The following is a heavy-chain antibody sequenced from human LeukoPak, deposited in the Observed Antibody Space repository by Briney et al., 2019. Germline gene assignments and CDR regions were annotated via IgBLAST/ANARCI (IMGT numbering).Heavy chain of an antibody. CDR2: ISSSATYI. Sequence: PGGSLRLSCGGSGFTFSSYTMNWVRQAPGKGLEWVASISSSATYIYYADSVRGRFTISRDDAKKSVFLHINSLRAEDTAVYFCATWDDYGDFVAFEYWGQGTLVTVSP. CDR1: GFTFSSYT. CDR3: ATWDDYGDFVAFEY. V-gene: IGHV3-21*01. J-gene: IGHJ4*02. D-gene: IGHD4-17*01.